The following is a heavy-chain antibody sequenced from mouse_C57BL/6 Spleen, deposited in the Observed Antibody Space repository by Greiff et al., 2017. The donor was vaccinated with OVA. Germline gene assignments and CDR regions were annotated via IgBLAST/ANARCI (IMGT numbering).Heavy chain of an antibody. D-gene: IGHD3-2*02. Sequence: QVQLQQSGAELVRPGASVKLSCKASGYTFTDSYINWVKQRPGQGLEWIARIYPGSGNTYYNEKFKGKATLTAEKSSSTAYMQLSSLTSEDSAVYFCAKIESSGPYYCAMDDWGQGTSVTVSS. J-gene: IGHJ4*01. CDR3: AKIESSGPYYCAMDD. CDR2: IYPGSGNT. V-gene: IGHV1-76*01. CDR1: GYTFTDSY.